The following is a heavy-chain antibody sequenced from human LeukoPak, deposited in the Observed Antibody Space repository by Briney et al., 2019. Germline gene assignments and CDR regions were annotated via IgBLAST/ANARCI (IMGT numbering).Heavy chain of an antibody. Sequence: SETLSLTCTVSGGFISSYYWSWIRQPAGKGLEWIGRIYTSGSTNYNPSLKSRLTISLDTSKNQFSLKLSSVTAADTAVYYCARCPFYGTNSRGAFDIWGRGTMVTVSS. CDR1: GGFISSYY. J-gene: IGHJ3*02. CDR3: ARCPFYGTNSRGAFDI. CDR2: IYTSGST. V-gene: IGHV4-4*07. D-gene: IGHD4-23*01.